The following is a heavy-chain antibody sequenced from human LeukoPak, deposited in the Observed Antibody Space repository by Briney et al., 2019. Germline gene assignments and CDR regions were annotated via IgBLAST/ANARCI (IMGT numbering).Heavy chain of an antibody. CDR2: ISAYNGNT. CDR1: GYTFTSYG. Sequence: ASVKVSCKASGYTFTSYGISWVRQAPGQGLEWMGWISAYNGNTNYAQKLQGRVTMTTDTSTSTAYMELRSLRSDDPAVYYCARETGIAEAGDQGPNDYWGQGNLFTVSS. V-gene: IGHV1-18*01. J-gene: IGHJ4*02. CDR3: ARETGIAEAGDQGPNDY. D-gene: IGHD6-13*01.